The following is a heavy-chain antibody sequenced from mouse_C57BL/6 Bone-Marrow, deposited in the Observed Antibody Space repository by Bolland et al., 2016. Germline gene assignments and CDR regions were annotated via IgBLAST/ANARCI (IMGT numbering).Heavy chain of an antibody. Sequence: NPNNGGTIYNQKFKGKATLTVDKSSSTAYMELRSLTSEDTAVYYCARAQAGAMDYWGQGTS. J-gene: IGHJ4*01. CDR3: ARAQAGAMDY. D-gene: IGHD3-2*02. CDR2: NPNNGGT. V-gene: IGHV1-18*01.